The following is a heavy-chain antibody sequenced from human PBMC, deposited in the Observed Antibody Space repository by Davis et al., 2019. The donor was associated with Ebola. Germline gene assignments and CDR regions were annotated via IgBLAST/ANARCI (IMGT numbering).Heavy chain of an antibody. J-gene: IGHJ6*02. D-gene: IGHD6-13*01. Sequence: AASVKVSCKASGITFSSHVITWVRQAPGQGLEWMGWISGYTAHTYVTPSLGGRVTLSTDTSTRTVYMELRSLTSDDTAVYYCARGRRAAAGGMDYYYGMDVWGQGTPVTVSS. CDR3: ARGRRAAAGGMDYYYGMDV. V-gene: IGHV1-18*01. CDR1: GITFSSHV. CDR2: ISGYTAHT.